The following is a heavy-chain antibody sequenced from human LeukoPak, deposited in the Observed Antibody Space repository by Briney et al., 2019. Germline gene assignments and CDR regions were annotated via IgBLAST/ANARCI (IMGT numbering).Heavy chain of an antibody. J-gene: IGHJ3*02. CDR2: IYYSGST. CDR3: ARGPDDAFDI. Sequence: SETLSLTCTVSGDSISSSTYYWGWIRQPPVKGLEWIGSIYYSGSTYYNPSLKSRVTMSVDTSKNQFSLKLSSVTAADTAVYYCARGPDDAFDIWGQGTMVTVSS. CDR1: GDSISSSTYY. V-gene: IGHV4-39*07.